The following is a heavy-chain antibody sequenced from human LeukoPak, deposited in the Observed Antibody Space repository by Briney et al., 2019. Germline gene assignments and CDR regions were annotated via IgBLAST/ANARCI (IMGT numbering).Heavy chain of an antibody. D-gene: IGHD4-17*01. CDR1: GGSIRSHY. Sequence: PSETLSLTCSVSGGSIRSHYWNWIRQPPGKGLEWISYISYTGSPRYNPSFQSRVTISLDTSKTHFSLKLTSVTAADTAVYYCARLLNNDNAGDPDTFDMWGPGTMVTVSS. CDR2: ISYTGSP. V-gene: IGHV4-59*08. J-gene: IGHJ3*02. CDR3: ARLLNNDNAGDPDTFDM.